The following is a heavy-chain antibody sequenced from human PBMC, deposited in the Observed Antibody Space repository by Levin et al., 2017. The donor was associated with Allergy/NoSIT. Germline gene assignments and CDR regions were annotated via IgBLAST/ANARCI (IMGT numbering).Heavy chain of an antibody. V-gene: IGHV3-48*03. Sequence: GGSLRLSCAASGFTFSSYEMNWVRRAPGKGLEWFSYISSTGSTIYSADSVKARFTISRDNAKNSLYLHMNSLRAEDTAVYYCARQLGNFWSGYNYFDYWGQGTLVTVSS. CDR1: GFTFSSYE. J-gene: IGHJ4*02. CDR3: ARQLGNFWSGYNYFDY. CDR2: ISSTGSTI. D-gene: IGHD3-3*01.